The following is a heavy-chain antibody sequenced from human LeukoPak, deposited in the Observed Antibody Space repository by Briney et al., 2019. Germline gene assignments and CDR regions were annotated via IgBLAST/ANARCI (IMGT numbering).Heavy chain of an antibody. D-gene: IGHD3-22*01. Sequence: SETLSLTCSVSGASISSSDYYWGWIRQPPGKGLEWIGRINYSGSTYYNPSLKSRVTTSVDTSKNHFSLRLTSMTAADTAVYYCARLTHSYYSDTSGYYPYYYMDVWGKGTTVTVSS. V-gene: IGHV4-39*02. CDR2: INYSGST. CDR3: ARLTHSYYSDTSGYYPYYYMDV. J-gene: IGHJ6*03. CDR1: GASISSSDYY.